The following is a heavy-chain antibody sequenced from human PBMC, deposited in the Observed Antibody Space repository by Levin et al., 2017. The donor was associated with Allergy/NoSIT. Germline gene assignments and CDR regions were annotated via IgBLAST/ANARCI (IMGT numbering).Heavy chain of an antibody. J-gene: IGHJ3*02. V-gene: IGHV5-51*01. CDR3: ASLTYYNILTGSTTSAFDI. CDR1: GYSFSNYW. D-gene: IGHD3-9*01. CDR2: VYPGDSDT. Sequence: GGSLRLSCKGSGYSFSNYWIGWLRQMPGKGLEWMGIVYPGDSDTRYSPSFQGQVTISADKSISTAYLQWSGLKSSDTAMYYCASLTYYNILTGSTTSAFDIWGQGTLVTVSS.